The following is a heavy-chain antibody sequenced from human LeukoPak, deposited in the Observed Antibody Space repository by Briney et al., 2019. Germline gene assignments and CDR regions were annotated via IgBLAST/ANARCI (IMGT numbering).Heavy chain of an antibody. Sequence: SSVKVTCKSSGYSFTFYNMHLVRHAPGQGLGLMWVINPADGGTKFAQNFQVRVTMTSDTSISTAYMALRILSSDDTAAYYCDREKVGSRYDQDRDYWRQGTMVTVPS. CDR1: GYSFTFYN. V-gene: IGHV1-2*02. CDR2: INPADGGT. J-gene: IGHJ4*02. D-gene: IGHD5-12*01. CDR3: DREKVGSRYDQDRDY.